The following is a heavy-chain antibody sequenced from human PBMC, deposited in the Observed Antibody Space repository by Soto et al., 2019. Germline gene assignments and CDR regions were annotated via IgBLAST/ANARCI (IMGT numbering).Heavy chain of an antibody. CDR3: ARDQASPPSTTGTPFYWFDP. V-gene: IGHV1-69*04. Sequence: ASVKVSCKASGGTFSSYTISWVRQAPGQGLEWMGRIIPILGIANYAQKFQGRVTITADKSTSTAYMELSSLGSEDTAVYYCARDQASPPSTTGTPFYWFDPWGQGTLVTVSS. CDR2: IIPILGIA. J-gene: IGHJ5*02. D-gene: IGHD1-1*01. CDR1: GGTFSSYT.